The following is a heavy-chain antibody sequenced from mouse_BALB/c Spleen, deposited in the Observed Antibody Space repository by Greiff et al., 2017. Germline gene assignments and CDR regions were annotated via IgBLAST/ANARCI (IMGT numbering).Heavy chain of an antibody. V-gene: IGHV2-9*02. CDR2: IWAGGST. D-gene: IGHD2-3*01. CDR1: GFSLTSYG. Sequence: VKLMESGPGLVAPSQSLSITCTVSGFSLTSYGVHWVRQPPGKGLEWLGVIWAGGSTNYNSALMSRLSISKDNSKSQVFLKMNSLQTDDTAMYYCAREDDGYSGAMDYWGQGTSVTVSS. CDR3: AREDDGYSGAMDY. J-gene: IGHJ4*01.